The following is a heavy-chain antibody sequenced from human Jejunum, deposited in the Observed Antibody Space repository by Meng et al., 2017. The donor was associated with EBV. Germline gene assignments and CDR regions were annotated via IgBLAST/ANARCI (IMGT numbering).Heavy chain of an antibody. CDR2: A. D-gene: IGHD3-10*01. CDR1: GDSIDNAGFY. V-gene: IGHV4-30-4*01. Sequence: QVQLRGAGPWMVKPSQALSLTCTVSGDSIDNAGFYWSWIRRPPGKGLEWIGAIYNPSLKSRVTISVDTSKNQFSLKLSSVTAADTAVYYCARLGGYASGTYYPIDPWGQGTLVTVSS. CDR3: ARLGGYASGTYYPIDP. J-gene: IGHJ5*02.